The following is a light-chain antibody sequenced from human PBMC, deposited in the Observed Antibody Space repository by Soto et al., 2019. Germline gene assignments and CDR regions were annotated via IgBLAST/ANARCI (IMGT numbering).Light chain of an antibody. CDR3: QQRSNWPPGFT. J-gene: IGKJ3*01. V-gene: IGKV3-11*01. Sequence: EIVLTQSPATLSLSPGERATLSCMASQSVSSYLAWYQQKPGQAPRLLIYDASNRATGIPARFSGSGSGTDFTLNISSLEPEDFAVYYCQQRSNWPPGFTFGPGTKVDIQ. CDR2: DAS. CDR1: QSVSSY.